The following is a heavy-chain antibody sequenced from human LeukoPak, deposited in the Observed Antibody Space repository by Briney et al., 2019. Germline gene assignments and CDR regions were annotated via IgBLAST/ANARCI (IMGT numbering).Heavy chain of an antibody. CDR1: GFTFSSYG. CDR3: ARGAYGSEVNAFDI. J-gene: IGHJ3*02. D-gene: IGHD3-10*01. Sequence: GGSLRLSCAASGFTFSSYGMHWVRQAPGKGLEWVAVIWYDGSNKYYADSVKGRFTISRDNSKNTLYLQMSSLRAEDTAVYYCARGAYGSEVNAFDIWGQGTMVTVSS. V-gene: IGHV3-33*01. CDR2: IWYDGSNK.